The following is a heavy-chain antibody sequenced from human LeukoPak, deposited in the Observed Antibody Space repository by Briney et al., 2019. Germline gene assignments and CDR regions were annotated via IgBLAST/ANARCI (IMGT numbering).Heavy chain of an antibody. V-gene: IGHV4-34*01. J-gene: IGHJ4*02. D-gene: IGHD3-10*01. Sequence: IPSETLSLTCAVYGGSLNGYYWSWIRQPPGKGLEWIGEGGNSGGTKFNPSLKSRVTISADTSKNQFSLKLSSVTAADTAVYYCARLGGSGPWDAKFDYWGQGTLVTVSS. CDR2: GGNSGGT. CDR3: ARLGGSGPWDAKFDY. CDR1: GGSLNGYY.